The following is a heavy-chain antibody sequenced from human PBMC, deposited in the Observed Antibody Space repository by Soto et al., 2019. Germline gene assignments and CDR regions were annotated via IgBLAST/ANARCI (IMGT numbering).Heavy chain of an antibody. CDR3: ARDPNIVLVPAAIYYYYGMDV. CDR1: GFTFSSYW. J-gene: IGHJ6*02. Sequence: GGSLRLSCAASGFTFSSYWMSWVRQAPGKGLEWVANIKQDGSEKYYVDSVKGRFTISRDNAKNSLYLQMNSLRAEDTAVYYCARDPNIVLVPAAIYYYYGMDVCGQGSTVTVS. V-gene: IGHV3-7*01. CDR2: IKQDGSEK. D-gene: IGHD2-2*01.